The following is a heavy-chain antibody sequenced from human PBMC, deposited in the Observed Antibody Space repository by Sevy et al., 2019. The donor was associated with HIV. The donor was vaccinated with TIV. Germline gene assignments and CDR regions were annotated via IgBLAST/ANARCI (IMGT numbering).Heavy chain of an antibody. CDR2: INGDGNSP. J-gene: IGHJ6*02. D-gene: IGHD3-3*01. Sequence: GGSLRLSCEVSGFTFSKYWMHWVRQAPGKGLVWVSRINGDGNSPIYADSVQGRFTISRDNDKNTLFLQMNSQSAEDTGIYYCAREGVDFWSGPVDYYYGMDVWGQGTTVTVSS. V-gene: IGHV3-74*01. CDR3: AREGVDFWSGPVDYYYGMDV. CDR1: GFTFSKYW.